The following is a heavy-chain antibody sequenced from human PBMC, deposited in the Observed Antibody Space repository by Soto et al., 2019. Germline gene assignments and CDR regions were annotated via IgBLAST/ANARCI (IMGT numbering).Heavy chain of an antibody. CDR1: GYSSTSYW. CDR3: ARLKAPHIGARGAFDI. Sequence: GESLKISCKGSGYSSTSYWIGWVRQMPGKGLEWMGIIYPGDSDTRYSPSFQGQVTISADKSISTAYLQWSSLKASDTAMYYCARLKAPHIGARGAFDIWGQGTMVTVSS. CDR2: IYPGDSDT. J-gene: IGHJ3*02. V-gene: IGHV5-51*01. D-gene: IGHD1-26*01.